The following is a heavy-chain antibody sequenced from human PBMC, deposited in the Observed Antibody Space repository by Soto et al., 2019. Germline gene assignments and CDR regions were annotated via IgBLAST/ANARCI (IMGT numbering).Heavy chain of an antibody. J-gene: IGHJ4*02. V-gene: IGHV3-21*01. CDR2: ISSSSSYI. Sequence: GESLKISCAASGFTFSSYSMNWVRQAPGKGLEWVSSISSSSSYIYYADSVKGRFTISRDNAKNSLYLQMNSLRAEDTAVYYCARPRSYSSSSSDYWGQGTLVTVSS. CDR1: GFTFSSYS. D-gene: IGHD6-6*01. CDR3: ARPRSYSSSSSDY.